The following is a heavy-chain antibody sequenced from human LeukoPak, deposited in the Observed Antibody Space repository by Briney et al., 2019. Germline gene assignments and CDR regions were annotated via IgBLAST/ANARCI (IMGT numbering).Heavy chain of an antibody. CDR1: GGSISSTSYY. V-gene: IGHV4-39*01. Sequence: PSETLSLTCAVSGGSISSTSYYWAWIRQPPGTGLEWIGTIYYSGSTYHNPSLKSRVTMSVDTSRNQFSPKLSSVDAADTAVYYCAKAGVRYFDSSGLYAFDFWGQGTTVTVSS. D-gene: IGHD3-22*01. CDR3: AKAGVRYFDSSGLYAFDF. CDR2: IYYSGST. J-gene: IGHJ3*01.